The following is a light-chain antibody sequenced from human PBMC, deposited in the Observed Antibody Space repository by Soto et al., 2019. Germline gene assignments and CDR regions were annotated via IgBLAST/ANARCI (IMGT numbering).Light chain of an antibody. V-gene: IGKV3-11*01. Sequence: EIVLTQSPATLSLSPGERATLSCRASQSVSSYLASYQQKPGQAPRLLLYDSSNRAAGIPARFSGSGSGTDFTLTISSLEPEDFAVYYCQQRSNWPRTFGQGTKVEIK. J-gene: IGKJ1*01. CDR1: QSVSSY. CDR3: QQRSNWPRT. CDR2: DSS.